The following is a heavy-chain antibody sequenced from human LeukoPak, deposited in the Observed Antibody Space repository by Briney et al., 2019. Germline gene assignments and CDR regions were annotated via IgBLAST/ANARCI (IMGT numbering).Heavy chain of an antibody. Sequence: SETLSLTCTVSGGSISSYYWSWIRQPPGKGLEWIGYIYYSGSTNYNPSLRSRVTISVDTSKNQFSLKLTPVTAADTAVYYCGRTAGRWGLPQFFDYWGQGTLVTVPS. J-gene: IGHJ4*01. V-gene: IGHV4-59*01. CDR3: GRTAGRWGLPQFFDY. D-gene: IGHD3-10*01. CDR2: IYYSGST. CDR1: GGSISSYY.